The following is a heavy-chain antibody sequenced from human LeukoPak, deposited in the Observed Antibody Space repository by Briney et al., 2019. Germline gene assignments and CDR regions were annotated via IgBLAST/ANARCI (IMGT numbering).Heavy chain of an antibody. V-gene: IGHV3-7*01. CDR2: INQDGSEK. J-gene: IGHJ4*02. Sequence: GGSLRLSCAASGFTFSRYWMSWVRQAPGKGLEWVANINQDGSEKYYVDSVKGRFTISRDDAKNSLYLQVNSLRLEDTAVYYCVRDADWGQGTLVTVSS. CDR1: GFTFSRYW. CDR3: VRDAD.